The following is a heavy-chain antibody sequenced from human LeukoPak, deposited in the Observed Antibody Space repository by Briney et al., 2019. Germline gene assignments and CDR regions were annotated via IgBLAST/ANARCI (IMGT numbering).Heavy chain of an antibody. CDR3: TRALWSGPVYYGMDV. D-gene: IGHD3-10*01. CDR2: ISSTSSYI. Sequence: GGSLRLSCAASGFTFSNYNFYWVRQAPGKGLEWVSSISSTSSYIYYADSMKGRFTISRDNAKNSLYLQMNSLRAEDTAVYYCTRALWSGPVYYGMDVWGQGTTVTVSS. V-gene: IGHV3-21*01. J-gene: IGHJ6*02. CDR1: GFTFSNYN.